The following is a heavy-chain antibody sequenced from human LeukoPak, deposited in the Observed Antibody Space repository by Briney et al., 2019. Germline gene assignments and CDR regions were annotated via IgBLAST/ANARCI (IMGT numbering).Heavy chain of an antibody. CDR3: AGLGYDPSSSSPYAFDY. CDR2: IYYSGST. D-gene: IGHD6-6*01. V-gene: IGHV4-39*01. J-gene: IGHJ4*02. CDR1: GGSISSSSYY. Sequence: PSETLSLTCTVSGGSISSSSYYWGWIRQPPGKGLEWIGSIYYSGSTYYNPSLKSRVTISVDTSKNQFSLKLSSVTAADTAVYYCAGLGYDPSSSSPYAFDYWGQGTLVTVSS.